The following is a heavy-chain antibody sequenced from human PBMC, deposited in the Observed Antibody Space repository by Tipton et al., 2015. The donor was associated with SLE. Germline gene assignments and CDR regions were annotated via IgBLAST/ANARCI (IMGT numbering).Heavy chain of an antibody. V-gene: IGHV1-18*01. CDR1: GYTFTTYG. CDR2: ISTYNGNT. Sequence: QSGAEVKKPGASVKVSCKASGYTFTTYGISWVRQAPGQGLEWMGWISTYNGNTNYAQKLQGSVTMTSDTSTSTAYMELRSLRSDDTAIYYCARVRVDTAMGVFDFWGQGTLVTVSS. D-gene: IGHD5-18*01. J-gene: IGHJ4*02. CDR3: ARVRVDTAMGVFDF.